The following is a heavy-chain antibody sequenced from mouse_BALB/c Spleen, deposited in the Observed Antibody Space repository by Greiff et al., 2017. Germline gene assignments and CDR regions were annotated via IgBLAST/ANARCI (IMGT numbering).Heavy chain of an antibody. V-gene: IGHV5-9*03. CDR3: ARYGSMITACAY. D-gene: IGHD2-4*01. CDR2: ISSGGGNT. Sequence: EVKVVESGGGLVKPGGSLKLSCAASGFTFSSYTMSWVRQTPEKRLEWVATISSGGGNTYYPDSVKGRFTISRDNAKNNLYLQMSSLRSEDTALYYCARYGSMITACAYWGQGTLVTVSA. J-gene: IGHJ3*01. CDR1: GFTFSSYT.